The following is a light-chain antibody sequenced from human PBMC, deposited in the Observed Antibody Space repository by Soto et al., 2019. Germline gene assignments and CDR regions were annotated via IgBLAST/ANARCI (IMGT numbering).Light chain of an antibody. CDR3: QQYNTWPPPSES. V-gene: IGKV3D-15*01. Sequence: IVMTQSPATLSVSPGERATLSCRASQTVNNNLAWYQQRPGQAPRLLIYAASTRATGVPARFSGSGSGTAFTLTISTLQSEDFAVYYCQQYNTWPPPSESVGPGTKVDVK. J-gene: IGKJ3*01. CDR1: QTVNNN. CDR2: AAS.